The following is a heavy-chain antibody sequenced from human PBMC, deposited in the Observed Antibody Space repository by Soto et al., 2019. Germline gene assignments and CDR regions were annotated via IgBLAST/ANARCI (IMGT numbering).Heavy chain of an antibody. Sequence: GGSLRLSCAASGFTFSSYAMTWVRQAPGMGLEWVSGISGNSGSTYYADSVKGRFTVSRDNFKNTLYLQMNSLRAEDTAVYYCAKDLVVITAAGDAFDFWGQGTMVTVSS. CDR3: AKDLVVITAAGDAFDF. D-gene: IGHD2-15*01. J-gene: IGHJ3*01. CDR1: GFTFSSYA. V-gene: IGHV3-23*01. CDR2: ISGNSGST.